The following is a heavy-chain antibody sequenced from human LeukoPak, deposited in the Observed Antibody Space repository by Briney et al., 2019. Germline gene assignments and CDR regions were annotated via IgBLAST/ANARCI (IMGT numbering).Heavy chain of an antibody. CDR1: GYTFTVYY. V-gene: IGHV1-18*04. CDR3: ARDHGIAARLYPFDP. CDR2: ISAYNGNT. J-gene: IGHJ5*02. Sequence: ASVTVSFTASGYTFTVYYMHWVRQAPGQGLEWMGWISAYNGNTNYAQKLQGRVTMTTDTSTSTAYMELRSRRSDDTAVYYCARDHGIAARLYPFDPWGQGTLVTVSS. D-gene: IGHD6-6*01.